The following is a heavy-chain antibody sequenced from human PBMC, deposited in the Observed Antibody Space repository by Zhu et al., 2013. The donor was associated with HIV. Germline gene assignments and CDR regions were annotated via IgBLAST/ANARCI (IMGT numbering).Heavy chain of an antibody. CDR2: ISAYNGNT. CDR1: GYTFTSYG. CDR3: ARAYWGKGQHGSWFDP. J-gene: IGHJ5*01. V-gene: IGHV1-18*04. Sequence: QVQLVQSGAEVKKPGASVKVSCKASGYTFTSYGISWVRQAPGQGLEWMGWISAYNGNTNYAQKLQGRVTMTTDTSTSTAYMELRSLRSDDTAVYYCARAYWGKGQHGSWFDPWGRGTRRSPSPQ. D-gene: IGHD2-15*01.